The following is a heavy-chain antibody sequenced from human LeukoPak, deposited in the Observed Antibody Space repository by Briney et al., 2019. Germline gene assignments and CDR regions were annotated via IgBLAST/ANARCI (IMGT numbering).Heavy chain of an antibody. Sequence: ASVKVSCKASGGTFSSYTISWVRQAPGQGLEWMGRIIPILGIASYAQEFQGRVTITADKSTSTAYMELSSLRSEDTAVYYCARAAAYCGGDCYSGSLNYYGMDVWGQGTTVTVSS. D-gene: IGHD2-21*02. J-gene: IGHJ6*02. CDR3: ARAAAYCGGDCYSGSLNYYGMDV. CDR1: GGTFSSYT. CDR2: IIPILGIA. V-gene: IGHV1-69*02.